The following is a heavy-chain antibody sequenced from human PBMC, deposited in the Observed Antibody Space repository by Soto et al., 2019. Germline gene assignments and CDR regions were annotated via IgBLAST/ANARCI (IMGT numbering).Heavy chain of an antibody. CDR3: ARVMADSTGIFDP. CDR2: IYYSGST. D-gene: IGHD2-8*01. J-gene: IGHJ5*02. V-gene: IGHV4-30-4*01. CDR1: GGSISSGDYY. Sequence: QVQLQESGPGLVKPSQTLSLTCTVSGGSISSGDYYWSWIRQPPGKGLEWIGYIYYSGSTYYNPSLKGRVTISVDTSKNQFSLKPSSVTAADTAVYYCARVMADSTGIFDPWGQGTLVTVSS.